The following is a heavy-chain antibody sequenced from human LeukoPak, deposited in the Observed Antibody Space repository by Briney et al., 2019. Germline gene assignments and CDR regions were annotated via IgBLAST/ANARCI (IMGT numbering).Heavy chain of an antibody. J-gene: IGHJ4*02. CDR2: ISSSSSYI. D-gene: IGHD3-22*01. Sequence: GGSLRLSCAASGFTFSSYSMNWVRQAPGKGLEWVSSISSSSSYIYYADSVKGRFTISRDNAKNSLYLQMNSLRAEDTAVYYCARDGCSSTSCYPGAYYYDSSGYYNWGQGTLVTVSS. V-gene: IGHV3-21*01. CDR1: GFTFSSYS. CDR3: ARDGCSSTSCYPGAYYYDSSGYYN.